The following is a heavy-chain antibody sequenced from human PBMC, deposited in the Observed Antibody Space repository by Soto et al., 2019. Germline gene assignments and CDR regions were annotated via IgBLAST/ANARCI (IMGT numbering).Heavy chain of an antibody. CDR2: ISSSRSYR. CDR1: GFTFSSYS. CDR3: ARHGIPAVRFGELLGPFDP. J-gene: IGHJ5*02. V-gene: IGHV3-21*01. D-gene: IGHD3-10*01. Sequence: GGSLRLSCAASGFTFSSYSMNWVRQAPGKGLEWVSSISSSRSYRYYADSVKGRFTISSDNAKNSLYLQMNSLRAKDTAVYDCARHGIPAVRFGELLGPFDPWGQGTLVTVSS.